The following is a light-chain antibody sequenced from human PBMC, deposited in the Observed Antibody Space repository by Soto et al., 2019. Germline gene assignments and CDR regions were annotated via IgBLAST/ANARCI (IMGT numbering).Light chain of an antibody. J-gene: IGKJ4*01. CDR2: GAS. V-gene: IGKV3-20*01. CDR3: QQYGSSPFT. CDR1: QSVSSSY. Sequence: EIVLTQSPGTLSLSPGERATLSCRASQSVSSSYLAWYQQKPGQAPRLLIYGASSRATGIPDRFSGSGSGTDCTLTISRLEPEDFAVYYCQQYGSSPFTCGGGTKVEIK.